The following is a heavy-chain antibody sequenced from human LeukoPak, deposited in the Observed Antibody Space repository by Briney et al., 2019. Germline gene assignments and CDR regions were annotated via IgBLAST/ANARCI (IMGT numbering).Heavy chain of an antibody. J-gene: IGHJ5*02. CDR3: ARDVRSGGINWFDP. V-gene: IGHV1-69*05. CDR1: GGTFSSYA. CDR2: IIPIFGTA. Sequence: ASVKVSCKASGGTFSSYAISWVRQAPGQGLEWMGRIIPIFGTANYAQKFQGRVTITTDESTSTAYMELSSLRSEDTAVYYCARDVRSGGINWFDPWGQGTLVTVSS. D-gene: IGHD2-15*01.